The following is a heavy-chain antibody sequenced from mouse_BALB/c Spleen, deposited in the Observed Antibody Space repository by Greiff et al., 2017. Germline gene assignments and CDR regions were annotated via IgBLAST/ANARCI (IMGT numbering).Heavy chain of an antibody. V-gene: IGHV5-15*02. CDR3: ARGHYYYGSSPYYYAMDY. J-gene: IGHJ4*01. D-gene: IGHD1-1*01. CDR2: ISNLAYSI. Sequence: EVQRVESGGGLVQPGGSRKLSCAASGFTFSDYGMAWVRQAPGKGPEWVAFISNLAYSIYYADTVTGRFTISRENAKNTLYLEMISLRSEDTAMYYCARGHYYYGSSPYYYAMDYWGQGTSVTVSS. CDR1: GFTFSDYG.